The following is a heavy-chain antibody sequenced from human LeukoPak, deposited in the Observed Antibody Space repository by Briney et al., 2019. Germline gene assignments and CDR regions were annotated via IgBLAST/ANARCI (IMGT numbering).Heavy chain of an antibody. CDR2: VSAYNDNP. D-gene: IGHD2-15*01. J-gene: IGHJ4*02. Sequence: ASVKVSCKASGYTFTSYGITWVRQAPGQGLKWMGWVSAYNDNPNYAQKFQGRVTMTTDTSTGTPFMELRSLRSDDTAVYYCARSPGYCSGGSCLAYWGQGTLVTVSS. CDR1: GYTFTSYG. V-gene: IGHV1-18*01. CDR3: ARSPGYCSGGSCLAY.